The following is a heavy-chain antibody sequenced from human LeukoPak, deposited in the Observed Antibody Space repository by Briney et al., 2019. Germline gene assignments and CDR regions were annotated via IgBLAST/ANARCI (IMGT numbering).Heavy chain of an antibody. J-gene: IGHJ5*02. CDR1: GGSISSSSYY. V-gene: IGHV4-39*01. Sequence: SETLSLTCTVSGGSISSSSYYWGWIRQPPGKGLEWIGSIYYSGSTYYNPSLKSRVTISVDTSKNQFSLKLSSVTAADTAVYYCARHVPYYGSGSYFGWFDPWGQGTLVTVSS. CDR2: IYYSGST. D-gene: IGHD3-10*01. CDR3: ARHVPYYGSGSYFGWFDP.